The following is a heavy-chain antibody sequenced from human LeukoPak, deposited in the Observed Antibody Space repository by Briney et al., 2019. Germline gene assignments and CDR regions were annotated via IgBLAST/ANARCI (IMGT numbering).Heavy chain of an antibody. Sequence: PGGSLRLSCAASGFTFSSYAMSWVRQAPGKGLGWVSAISGSGGSTYYADSVKGRFTISRDNSKNTLYLQMNSLRAEDTAVYYCANVGYCSGGSCYPLYFDYWGQGTLVTVSS. J-gene: IGHJ4*02. V-gene: IGHV3-23*01. CDR2: ISGSGGST. D-gene: IGHD2-15*01. CDR1: GFTFSSYA. CDR3: ANVGYCSGGSCYPLYFDY.